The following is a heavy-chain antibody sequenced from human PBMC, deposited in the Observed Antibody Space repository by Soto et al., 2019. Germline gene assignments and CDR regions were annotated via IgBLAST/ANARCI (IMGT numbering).Heavy chain of an antibody. Sequence: ASVKVSCKASGYTFTGYYMHWVRQAPGQGLEWMGWINPNSGGTNYAQKFQGWVTMTRDTSISTAYMELSRLRSDDTAVYYCARGPAALPPGYYYYGMDVWGQGTTVTVSS. J-gene: IGHJ6*02. CDR3: ARGPAALPPGYYYYGMDV. CDR2: INPNSGGT. D-gene: IGHD6-6*01. CDR1: GYTFTGYY. V-gene: IGHV1-2*04.